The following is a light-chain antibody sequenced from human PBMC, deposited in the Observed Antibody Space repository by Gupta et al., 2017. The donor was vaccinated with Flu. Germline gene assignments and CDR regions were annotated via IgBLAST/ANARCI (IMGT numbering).Light chain of an antibody. CDR1: SSDVGDYNY. J-gene: IGLJ2*01. V-gene: IGLV2-14*01. CDR3: SSYRSSSTDVVL. Sequence: SCTGTSSDVGDYNYVSWYQQHPGRAPNLMIYDVSNRPSGGADRVSGSKSGTTAALTISGLQAEDEAVYYCSSYRSSSTDVVLFGGGTKLTVL. CDR2: DVS.